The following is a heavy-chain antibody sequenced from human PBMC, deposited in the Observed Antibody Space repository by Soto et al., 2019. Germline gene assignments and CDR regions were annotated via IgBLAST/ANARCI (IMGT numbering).Heavy chain of an antibody. CDR3: ARLYYGSGSYWALYYYGMDV. CDR2: IYYSGST. J-gene: IGHJ6*02. V-gene: IGHV4-59*01. CDR1: GGSISSYY. D-gene: IGHD3-10*01. Sequence: SETLSLTFPVSGGSISSYYWSWIRQPPGKGLDWIGYIYYSGSTNYNPSLKSRVTISVDTSKNQFSLKLSSVTAADTAVYCCARLYYGSGSYWALYYYGMDVWGQGTTVTVSS.